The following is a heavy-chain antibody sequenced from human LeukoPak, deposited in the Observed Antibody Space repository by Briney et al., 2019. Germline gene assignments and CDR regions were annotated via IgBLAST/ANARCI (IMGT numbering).Heavy chain of an antibody. CDR3: ARGSYCGGDCYWFDAFDI. CDR1: GGSISSYY. CDR2: IYTSGST. D-gene: IGHD2-21*02. V-gene: IGHV4-4*07. J-gene: IGHJ3*02. Sequence: PSETLSLTCTVSGGSISSYYWSWIRQPAGKGLEWIGRIYTSGSTNYNPSLKSRVTMSVDTSKNQFSLKLSSVTAADTPVYYCARGSYCGGDCYWFDAFDIWGQGTMVTASS.